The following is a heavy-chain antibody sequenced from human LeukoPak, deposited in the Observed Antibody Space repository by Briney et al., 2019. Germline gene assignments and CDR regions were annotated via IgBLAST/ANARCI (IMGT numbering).Heavy chain of an antibody. D-gene: IGHD1-26*01. J-gene: IGHJ5*02. Sequence: GGSLRLSCVASGFTFTGSAMSWVRQAPGKGLEWVSALSGTGPGTYYADSVKGRFTSSRDNSKNTLYLQMNILRAADTAVYYCAKGGYSGKYTQTSVESWGQGTLVTVSS. V-gene: IGHV3-23*01. CDR3: AKGGYSGKYTQTSVES. CDR2: LSGTGPGT. CDR1: GFTFTGSA.